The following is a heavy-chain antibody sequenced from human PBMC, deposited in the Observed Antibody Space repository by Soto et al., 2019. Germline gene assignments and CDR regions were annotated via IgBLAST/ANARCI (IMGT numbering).Heavy chain of an antibody. Sequence: QVQLVQSGPEVKKPGASVKVSCKASGYSFSSYGITWVRQAPGQGLEWMGWISPSTGETNYAQKFQGRVTVTTDRTMSTVDLELRCLRPNDTAVYYCARDWYRRFDPWGPGTLFTVSS. D-gene: IGHD6-13*01. J-gene: IGHJ5*02. V-gene: IGHV1-18*01. CDR3: ARDWYRRFDP. CDR2: ISPSTGET. CDR1: GYSFSSYG.